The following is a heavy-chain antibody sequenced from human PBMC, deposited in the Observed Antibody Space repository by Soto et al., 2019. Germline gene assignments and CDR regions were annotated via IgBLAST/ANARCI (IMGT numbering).Heavy chain of an antibody. CDR1: GYTFTSYG. D-gene: IGHD3-22*01. CDR2: IIPYNGTA. CDR3: ARTDPYDSSGYLFQH. Sequence: ASVKVSCKASGYTFTSYGISWVRQAPGQGLEWMGWIIPYNGTANYAQKFQGRVTITADESTSTAYMELSSLRSEDTAVYYCARTDPYDSSGYLFQHWGQGTLVTVSS. V-gene: IGHV1-69*13. J-gene: IGHJ1*01.